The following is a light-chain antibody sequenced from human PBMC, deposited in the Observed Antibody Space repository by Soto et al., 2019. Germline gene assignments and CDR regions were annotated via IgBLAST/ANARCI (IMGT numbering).Light chain of an antibody. CDR2: AAS. Sequence: DFQMTQSPSSVSASVGDRVTITCRASQGISSWLAWYQQKPGKAPKLLIYAASSFQSGVPSRFIGSGSATDFTLSTSCLQPEDFATYYCQQANSFPHTFGGGTKVEIK. CDR1: QGISSW. J-gene: IGKJ4*01. CDR3: QQANSFPHT. V-gene: IGKV1-12*01.